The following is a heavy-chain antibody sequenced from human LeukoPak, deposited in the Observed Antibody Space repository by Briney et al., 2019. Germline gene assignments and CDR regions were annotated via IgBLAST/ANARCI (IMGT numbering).Heavy chain of an antibody. J-gene: IGHJ5*02. CDR3: ARLSRDTIFGVLPPFNWFDP. Sequence: GESLKISCKGSEYSFTSYWIGWVRQMPGKGLEWMGIIYPGDSDTRYSPSFQGQVTISADKSISTAYLQWSSLKASDTAMYYCARLSRDTIFGVLPPFNWFDPWGQGTLVTVSS. V-gene: IGHV5-51*01. CDR1: EYSFTSYW. CDR2: IYPGDSDT. D-gene: IGHD3-3*01.